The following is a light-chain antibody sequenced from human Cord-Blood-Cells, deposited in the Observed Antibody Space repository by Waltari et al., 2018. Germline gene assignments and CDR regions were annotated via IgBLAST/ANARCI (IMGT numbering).Light chain of an antibody. CDR2: DVS. CDR1: SSDVGGYNY. V-gene: IGLV2-14*03. J-gene: IGLJ1*01. Sequence: QSALTQPASVSGSPGQSITISCTGTSSDVGGYNYVYWYQQHPGKAPKLMIYDVSNRPSGVSNRFSRSKSGNTASLTISGLQAEDEADYYCSSYTSSSTLGFGTGTKVTVL. CDR3: SSYTSSSTLG.